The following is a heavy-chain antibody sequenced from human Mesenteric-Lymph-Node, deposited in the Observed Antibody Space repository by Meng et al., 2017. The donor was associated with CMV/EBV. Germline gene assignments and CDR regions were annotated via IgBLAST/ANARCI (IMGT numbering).Heavy chain of an antibody. CDR2: ISSSSSYI. J-gene: IGHJ5*02. Sequence: GESLKISCAASGFTFTNFWMSWVRQAPGKGLEWVSSISSSSSYIYYADSVKGRFTISRDNAKNSLYLQMNSLRAEDTAVYYCARREGNWFDPWGQGTLVTVSS. CDR3: ARREGNWFDP. V-gene: IGHV3-21*01. CDR1: GFTFTNFW.